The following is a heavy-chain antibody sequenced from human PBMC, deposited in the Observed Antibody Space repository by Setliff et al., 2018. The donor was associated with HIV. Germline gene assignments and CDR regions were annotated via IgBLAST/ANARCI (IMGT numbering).Heavy chain of an antibody. D-gene: IGHD6-13*01. CDR3: ARGGYSSSWWNYGMDV. CDR2: ISAYNGGT. CDR1: GYTFTSYG. Sequence: ASVKVSCKASGYTFTSYGISWVRQAPGQGLEWMGWISAYNGGTNYAQKFQGRITVTSDTSTSTVYMELNSLTSEDTAVYYCARGGYSSSWWNYGMDVWGQGTTVTVSS. V-gene: IGHV1-18*01. J-gene: IGHJ6*02.